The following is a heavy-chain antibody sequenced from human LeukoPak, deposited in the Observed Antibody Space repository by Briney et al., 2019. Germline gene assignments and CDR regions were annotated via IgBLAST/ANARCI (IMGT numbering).Heavy chain of an antibody. CDR2: ISGSGSST. V-gene: IGHV3-23*01. J-gene: IGHJ4*02. D-gene: IGHD1-26*01. CDR3: AKFHSGIYSPFDY. Sequence: GGSLRLSCAASGFTFSSYSMNWVRQAPGKGLEWVSGISGSGSSTYYADSVKGRFTISRDNSKNTLYLQMNSLRAEDTAVYYCAKFHSGIYSPFDYWGQGTLVTVSS. CDR1: GFTFSSYS.